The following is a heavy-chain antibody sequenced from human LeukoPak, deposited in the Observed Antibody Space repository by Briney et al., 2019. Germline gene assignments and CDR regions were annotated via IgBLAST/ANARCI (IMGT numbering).Heavy chain of an antibody. CDR2: INHSGYT. CDR1: GGSFSGYY. D-gene: IGHD2-15*01. Sequence: SETLSLTCAVYGGSFSGYYWSWIRQPPGKGLEWIGEINHSGYTNYNPSLKSRVTMSVDTSKNQFSLKLSSVTAADTAVYYCARVEVAATDWFDPWGQGTLVTVSS. CDR3: ARVEVAATDWFDP. V-gene: IGHV4-34*01. J-gene: IGHJ5*02.